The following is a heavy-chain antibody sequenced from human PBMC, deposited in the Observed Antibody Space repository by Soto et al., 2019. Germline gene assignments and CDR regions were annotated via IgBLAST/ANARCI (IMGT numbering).Heavy chain of an antibody. CDR1: GGSISSGDYY. J-gene: IGHJ3*02. Sequence: SESLSLTCTVSGGSISSGDYYWSWICQAPGKGLEWSGYIYYSGSTYYNPSLKSRVTISVDTSKNQFSLKLSSVTAADTAVYDCARDEYRDYVWGSYRYTRAFDIWGQGTMVT. V-gene: IGHV4-30-4*01. CDR3: ARDEYRDYVWGSYRYTRAFDI. D-gene: IGHD3-16*02. CDR2: IYYSGST.